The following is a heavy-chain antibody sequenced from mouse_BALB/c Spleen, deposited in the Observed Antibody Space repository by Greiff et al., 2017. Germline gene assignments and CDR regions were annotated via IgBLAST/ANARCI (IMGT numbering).Heavy chain of an antibody. CDR3: GRSELSEILEDY. Sequence: QVHVKQSGAELVRPGSSVKISCKASGYAFSSYWMNWVKQRPGQGLEWIGQIYPGDGDTNYNGKFKGKATLTADKSSSTAYMQLSSLTSEDSAVYFCGRSELSEILEDYWGQGTTLTVSS. CDR1: GYAFSSYW. CDR2: IYPGDGDT. V-gene: IGHV1-80*01. D-gene: IGHD1-1*01. J-gene: IGHJ2*01.